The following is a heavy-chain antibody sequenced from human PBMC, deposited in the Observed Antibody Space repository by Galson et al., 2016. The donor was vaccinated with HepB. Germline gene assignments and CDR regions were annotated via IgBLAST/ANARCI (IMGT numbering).Heavy chain of an antibody. D-gene: IGHD3-10*01. CDR2: NYYRSKWYN. J-gene: IGHJ3*02. CDR1: GDSVSSNSAP. Sequence: AISGDSVSSNSAPGNWIRQSPSRGLECLGGNYYRSKWYNDYAASVKSRITINPDTSKNQFSLQLNSVTPEDTAVYYCSYGFDIWGQGTMVTVSS. V-gene: IGHV6-1*01. CDR3: SYGFDI.